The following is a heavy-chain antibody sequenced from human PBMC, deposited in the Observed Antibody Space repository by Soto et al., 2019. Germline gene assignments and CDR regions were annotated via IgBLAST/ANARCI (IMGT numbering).Heavy chain of an antibody. CDR2: IYYSGST. CDR1: GGSISSYY. CDR3: ARVGIAAAGPYIDY. V-gene: IGHV4-59*08. D-gene: IGHD6-13*01. Sequence: PSETLSLTCTVSGGSISSYYWSWIRQPPGKGLEWIGYIYYSGSTNYNPSLKSRVTISVDTSKNQFSLKLSSVTAADTAVYYCARVGIAAAGPYIDYWGQGTLVTVSS. J-gene: IGHJ4*02.